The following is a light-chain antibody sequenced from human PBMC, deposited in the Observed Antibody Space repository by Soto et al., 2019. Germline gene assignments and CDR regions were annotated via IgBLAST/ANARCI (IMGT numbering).Light chain of an antibody. CDR1: SGHSSYA. J-gene: IGLJ3*02. CDR2: LNSDGNH. V-gene: IGLV4-69*01. CDR3: QTWGTGPWV. Sequence: QPVLTQSPSASAPLGASVKLTCTLSSGHSSYAIAWHQQQPEKGPRYLMKLNSDGNHSKGDGIPDRFSGSSSGAERYLTISSLQSEDEADYYCQTWGTGPWVFGGGTKLTVL.